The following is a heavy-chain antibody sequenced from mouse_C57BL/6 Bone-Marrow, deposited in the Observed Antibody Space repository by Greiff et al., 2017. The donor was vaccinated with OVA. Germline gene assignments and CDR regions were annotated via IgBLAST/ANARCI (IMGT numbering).Heavy chain of an antibody. D-gene: IGHD2-5*01. CDR3: TSAYYSNYGYFDY. J-gene: IGHJ2*01. CDR2: IRNKANNHAT. Sequence: EVKLVESGGGLVQPGGSMKLSCAASGFTFSDAWMDWVRQSPEKGLEWVAEIRNKANNHATYYAESVKGRFTISRDDSKSSVYLQMNSLRAEDTGIYYCTSAYYSNYGYFDYWGQGTTLTVSS. CDR1: GFTFSDAW. V-gene: IGHV6-6*01.